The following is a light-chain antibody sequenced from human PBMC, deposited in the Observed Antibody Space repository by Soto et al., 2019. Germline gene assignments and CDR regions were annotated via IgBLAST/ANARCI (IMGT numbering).Light chain of an antibody. CDR1: QSVSYN. V-gene: IGKV3-15*01. Sequence: EIVMTQSPATLSVSPGERATLSCRASQSVSYNLAWYQQKPGQAPRLLIYGASTRATGIPARFSGSGSGTEFTLTISSLQSEDFAVYYCQQYNNWPLFGGGTKVEIK. J-gene: IGKJ4*01. CDR3: QQYNNWPL. CDR2: GAS.